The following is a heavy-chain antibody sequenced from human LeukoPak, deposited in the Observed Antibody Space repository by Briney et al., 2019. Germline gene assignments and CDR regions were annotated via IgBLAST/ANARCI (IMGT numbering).Heavy chain of an antibody. V-gene: IGHV3-48*01. CDR3: ATDSSSLYEVEY. J-gene: IGHJ4*02. CDR1: GFTFSRYS. Sequence: GGSLRLSCAASGFTFSRYSIHWVRQAPGKGLEWVSYISRTSSNIYYADSVKGRFTISRDSAKNSMYLQMNSLKAEDTAVYYCATDSSSLYEVEYWGRGTLVTVSS. CDR2: ISRTSSNI. D-gene: IGHD6-13*01.